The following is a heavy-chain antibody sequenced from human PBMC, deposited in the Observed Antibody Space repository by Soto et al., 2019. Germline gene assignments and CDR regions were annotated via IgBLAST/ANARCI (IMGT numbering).Heavy chain of an antibody. CDR2: IRYDGRT. Sequence: QVQLQESGPGLVKPSQTLSLTCTVSGGSVSRGGYYWSWIRHYPGKGLEWIGYIRYDGRTYYDLSLKSRITMSGDTSKNEFALNLSSVTAADTAVYHCARNSHLGGLSLGYWGQGILVSVSS. J-gene: IGHJ4*02. D-gene: IGHD3-16*02. CDR3: ARNSHLGGLSLGY. V-gene: IGHV4-31*03. CDR1: GGSVSRGGYY.